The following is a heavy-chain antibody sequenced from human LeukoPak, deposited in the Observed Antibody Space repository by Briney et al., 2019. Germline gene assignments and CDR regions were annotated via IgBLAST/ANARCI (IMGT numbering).Heavy chain of an antibody. CDR3: ATAQANWNDVSLDY. Sequence: ASVKVSCKVSGYTLTELSMHWVRQAPGKGLEWMGGFDPEDGETIYAQKFQSRITMTEDTSTDTAYMELSSLRSEDTAVYYCATAQANWNDVSLDYWGQGTLVTVSS. J-gene: IGHJ4*02. D-gene: IGHD1-1*01. CDR1: GYTLTELS. CDR2: FDPEDGET. V-gene: IGHV1-24*01.